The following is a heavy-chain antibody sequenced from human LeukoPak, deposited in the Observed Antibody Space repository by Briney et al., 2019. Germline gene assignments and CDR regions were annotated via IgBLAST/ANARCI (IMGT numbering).Heavy chain of an antibody. D-gene: IGHD3-3*01. CDR3: ARDLFSAVRFLEWLLPDY. CDR1: GGTFSSYA. V-gene: IGHV1-69*13. J-gene: IGHJ4*02. CDR2: IIPIFGTA. Sequence: ASVKVSCKASGGTFSSYAISWVRQAPGQGLEWMGGIIPIFGTANYAQKFQGRVTITADESTSTAYMELSSLRSEDTAVYYCARDLFSAVRFLEWLLPDYWGQGTLVTVSS.